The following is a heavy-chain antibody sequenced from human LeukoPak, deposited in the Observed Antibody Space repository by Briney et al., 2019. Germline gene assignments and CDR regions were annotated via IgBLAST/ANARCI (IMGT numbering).Heavy chain of an antibody. CDR3: ARGLRYSSSWDLYYFDY. Sequence: SETLSLTCTVSGGSISSSSYYWGWVRQPPGKGLEWIGSIYYSGSPYYNPSLKSRVTISVDTSKNQFSLKLSSVTAADTAVYYCARGLRYSSSWDLYYFDYWGQGTLVTVSS. CDR2: IYYSGSP. J-gene: IGHJ4*02. V-gene: IGHV4-39*07. D-gene: IGHD6-13*01. CDR1: GGSISSSSYY.